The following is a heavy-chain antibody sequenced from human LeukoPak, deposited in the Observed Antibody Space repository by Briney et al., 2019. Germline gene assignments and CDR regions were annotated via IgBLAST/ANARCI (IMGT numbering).Heavy chain of an antibody. J-gene: IGHJ5*02. CDR1: GGSISSGGYY. D-gene: IGHD6-13*01. CDR3: ASWYSSTTGDWFDP. Sequence: SQTLSLTCTVSGGSISSGGYYWSWIRQHPGKGLEWIGYIYYSGSTYYNPSLKSRVTISVDTSKNQFSLKLSSVTAADTAVYYCASWYSSTTGDWFDPWGQGTLVTVSS. CDR2: IYYSGST. V-gene: IGHV4-31*03.